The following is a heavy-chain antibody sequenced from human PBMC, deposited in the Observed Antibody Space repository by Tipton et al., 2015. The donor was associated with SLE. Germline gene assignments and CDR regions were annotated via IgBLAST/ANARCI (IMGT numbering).Heavy chain of an antibody. Sequence: TLSLTCTVSGGSISSSIYSWSWIRPPAGKGLEWIGRIYASGSTNYNPSLKSRVTMSVDTSKNQFSLKLRSVTAADTAVYYCARVEEGGLDYWGQGTLVNVSS. D-gene: IGHD1-1*01. V-gene: IGHV4-61*02. CDR1: GGSISSSIYS. J-gene: IGHJ4*02. CDR2: IYASGST. CDR3: ARVEEGGLDY.